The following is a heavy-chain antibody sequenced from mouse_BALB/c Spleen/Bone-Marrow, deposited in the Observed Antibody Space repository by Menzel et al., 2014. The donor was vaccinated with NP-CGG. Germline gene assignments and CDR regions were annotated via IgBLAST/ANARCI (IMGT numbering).Heavy chain of an antibody. V-gene: IGHV7-3*02. CDR3: ARDAYRYAMDY. Sequence: EVKLLESGGGLVQPGGSLRLSCATSGFTFTDYYMSWVRQPPGQALEWLGFIRNKANGYTTEYSASVKGRFTISRDNSQSILYMQMNTLGAEDSATYYCARDAYRYAMDYWGQGTSVTVSS. CDR1: GFTFTDYY. D-gene: IGHD2-14*01. J-gene: IGHJ4*01. CDR2: IRNKANGYTT.